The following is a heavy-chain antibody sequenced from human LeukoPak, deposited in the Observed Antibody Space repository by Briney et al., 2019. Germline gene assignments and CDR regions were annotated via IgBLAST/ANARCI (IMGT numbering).Heavy chain of an antibody. CDR3: ARQVGERPYYYYGMDV. CDR1: GGSISSSSSY. D-gene: IGHD3-16*01. CDR2: IYYSGST. Sequence: PSETLCLTCTVSGGSISSSSSYWGWIRQPPGKGLEWIGSIYYSGSTYYNPSLKSRVTISVDTSKNQFSLRLSSVTAADTAVYYCARQVGERPYYYYGMDVWGQGITVTVSS. V-gene: IGHV4-39*01. J-gene: IGHJ6*02.